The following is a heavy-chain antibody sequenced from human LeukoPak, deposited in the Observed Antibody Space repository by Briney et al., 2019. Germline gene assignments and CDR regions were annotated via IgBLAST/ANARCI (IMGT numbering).Heavy chain of an antibody. Sequence: GGSLRLSCAASGFTFSSYAMHWVRQAPGKGLEWVAVISYDGSNKYYADSVKGRFTISRDNSKNTLYLQMNSLRAEDTAVYYCARDTDTAMDNWGQGTLVTVSS. CDR2: ISYDGSNK. CDR3: ARDTDTAMDN. CDR1: GFTFSSYA. J-gene: IGHJ4*02. V-gene: IGHV3-30-3*01. D-gene: IGHD5-18*01.